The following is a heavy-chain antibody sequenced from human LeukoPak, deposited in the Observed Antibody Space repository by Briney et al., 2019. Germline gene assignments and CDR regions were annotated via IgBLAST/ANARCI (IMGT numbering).Heavy chain of an antibody. CDR2: ISIIVSTI. J-gene: IGHJ4*02. V-gene: IGHV3-11*01. CDR1: GFTFSDYY. Sequence: GGSLRLSCAASGFTFSDYYMSWVRQAPAKGLEWVSYISIIVSTIYYADSAKGRFTISRDNAKNSLYLQMNSLRAEVTAVYYCARDGRHAGSSSYWGQGTLVTVSS. D-gene: IGHD6-6*01. CDR3: ARDGRHAGSSSY.